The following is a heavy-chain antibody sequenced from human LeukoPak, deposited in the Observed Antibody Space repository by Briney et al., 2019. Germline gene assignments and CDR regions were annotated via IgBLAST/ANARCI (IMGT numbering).Heavy chain of an antibody. CDR1: GFTFSSYS. J-gene: IGHJ5*02. D-gene: IGHD3-10*01. CDR3: ARGAARYGSGSKLFDP. CDR2: ISGSGGST. V-gene: IGHV3-23*01. Sequence: PGGSLRFSCAASGFTFSSYSMNWVRQAPGKGLEWVSAISGSGGSTYYADSVKGRFTISRDNAKNTLYLQMNSLRAEDTAVYYCARGAARYGSGSKLFDPWGQGTLVTVSS.